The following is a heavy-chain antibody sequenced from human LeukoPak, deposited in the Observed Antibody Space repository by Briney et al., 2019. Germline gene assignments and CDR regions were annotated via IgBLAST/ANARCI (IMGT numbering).Heavy chain of an antibody. J-gene: IGHJ6*02. CDR1: GYTFTSYG. CDR3: ARDDYDILTGPHYYYYSMDV. CDR2: ISAYNGNT. V-gene: IGHV1-18*01. Sequence: ASVKVSCKASGYTFTSYGISWVRQAPGQGLEWMGWISAYNGNTIYAQSLQGRVTMTTETSTTTAYMELRSLRSDDTAVYFCARDDYDILTGPHYYYYSMDVWGQGTTVTVSS. D-gene: IGHD3-9*01.